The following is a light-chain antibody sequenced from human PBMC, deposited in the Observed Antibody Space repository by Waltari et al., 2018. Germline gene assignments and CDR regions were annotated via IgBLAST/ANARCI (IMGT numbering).Light chain of an antibody. J-gene: IGLJ3*02. CDR1: ALPTNY. Sequence: SHELTQPPSVSVSPGQTARITCSGDALPTNYIYWYQQKSGQAPVMLIYEDNKRPSGIPERFSGSSSGTLATLTVSGAVVEDEGDYYCYSTDSSSFPLFGGGTRLTVL. CDR3: YSTDSSSFPL. V-gene: IGLV3-10*01. CDR2: EDN.